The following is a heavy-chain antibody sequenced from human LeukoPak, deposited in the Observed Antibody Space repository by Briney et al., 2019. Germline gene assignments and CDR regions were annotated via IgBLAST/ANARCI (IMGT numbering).Heavy chain of an antibody. V-gene: IGHV3-48*03. CDR1: GFTFSSYE. CDR2: ISSSGSTI. CDR3: ASHGYQLYLFDY. D-gene: IGHD2-2*01. J-gene: IGHJ4*02. Sequence: PGGSLRLSCAASGFTFSSYEMNWVRQAPGKGLEWVSYISSSGSTIYYADSVKGRFTISRDNAKNSLYLQMNSLRAEDTAVYYCASHGYQLYLFDYWGQGTLVTVSS.